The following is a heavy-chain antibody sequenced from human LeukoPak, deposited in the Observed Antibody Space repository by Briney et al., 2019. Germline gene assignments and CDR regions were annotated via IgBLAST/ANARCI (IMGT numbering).Heavy chain of an antibody. CDR2: ISYDGSNK. Sequence: GGSLRLSCAASGFTFSSYGMQWVRQAPGKGLEWVAVISYDGSNKYYADSVKGRFTISRDNSKNTLYLQMNSLRAEDTAVYYCAKSTVTTGKYYFDYWGQGTLVTVSS. V-gene: IGHV3-30*18. CDR1: GFTFSSYG. D-gene: IGHD4-11*01. CDR3: AKSTVTTGKYYFDY. J-gene: IGHJ4*02.